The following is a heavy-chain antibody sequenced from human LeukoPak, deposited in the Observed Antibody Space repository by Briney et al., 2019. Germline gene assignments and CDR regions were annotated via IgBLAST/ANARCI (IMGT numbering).Heavy chain of an antibody. J-gene: IGHJ6*02. CDR2: IDHSGST. V-gene: IGHV4-4*02. Sequence: SGTLSLTCAVSGGSIINSNWWSWVRQPPGKGLEWIGEIDHSGSTSYNPSLKSRVTMSVDRSQNQFSLRLSTVTAADTAVYYCARRLDVWGQGTTVTVSS. CDR3: ARRLDV. CDR1: GGSIINSNW.